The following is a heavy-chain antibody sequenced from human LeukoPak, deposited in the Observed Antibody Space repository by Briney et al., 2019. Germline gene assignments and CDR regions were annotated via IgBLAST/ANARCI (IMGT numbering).Heavy chain of an antibody. D-gene: IGHD6-13*01. V-gene: IGHV3-9*01. CDR2: IRWNSGSI. CDR1: GFTFDDYA. J-gene: IGHJ1*01. CDR3: AKSPRGAAAPPFQH. Sequence: PGGSLRLSCAASGFTFDDYAMHWVRQAPGKGLEWVSGIRWNSGSIGYADSVKGRFTISRDNAKNSLYLQMNSLRAEDTALYYCAKSPRGAAAPPFQHWGQGTLVTVSS.